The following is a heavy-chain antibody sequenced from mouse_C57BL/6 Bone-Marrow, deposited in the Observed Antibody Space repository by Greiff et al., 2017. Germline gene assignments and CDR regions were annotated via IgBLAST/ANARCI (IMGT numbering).Heavy chain of an antibody. D-gene: IGHD2-1*01. Sequence: EVKLQESGPELVKPGASVKISCKASGYSFTDYNMNWVKQSNGKSLEWIGVINPNYGTTSYNQKFKGKATLTVDQSSSTAYMQLNSLTSEDSAVYYCAIYYGNYVFWYFDVWGTGTTVTVSS. CDR3: AIYYGNYVFWYFDV. CDR2: INPNYGTT. J-gene: IGHJ1*03. V-gene: IGHV1-39*01. CDR1: GYSFTDYN.